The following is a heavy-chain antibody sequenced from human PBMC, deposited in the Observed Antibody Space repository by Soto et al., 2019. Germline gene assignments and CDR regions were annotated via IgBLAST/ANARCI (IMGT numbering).Heavy chain of an antibody. J-gene: IGHJ6*02. D-gene: IGHD5-18*01. CDR1: GGSIRSSSYY. CDR3: VTPTNPRGDSYDGGQGDGMDV. V-gene: IGHV4-39*01. CDR2: IFYRGST. Sequence: QLQLQESGPGLVKPSETLSLTCTVSGGSIRSSSYYWGWIRQPPGTGLEWIGSIFYRGSTYYNPLLQTRPTISVDTSKKQYSLRLSSVTAADTAVYYCVTPTNPRGDSYDGGQGDGMDVWGQGTTVTVSS.